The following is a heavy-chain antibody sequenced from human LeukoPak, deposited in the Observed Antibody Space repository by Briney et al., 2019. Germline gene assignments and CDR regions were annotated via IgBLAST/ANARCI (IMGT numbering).Heavy chain of an antibody. CDR1: GGSFSGYY. V-gene: IGHV4-34*01. D-gene: IGHD6-13*01. CDR3: ARGRGDSSSWYSYYYYYMDV. J-gene: IGHJ6*03. CDR2: INHSGST. Sequence: KPSETLSLTCAVSGGSFSGYYWSWIRQPPGMRLEWIGEINHSGSTNYNPSIKSRVTISVDTSKNQFSLKLSSVTAADTAVYYCARGRGDSSSWYSYYYYYMDVWGKGTTVTVSS.